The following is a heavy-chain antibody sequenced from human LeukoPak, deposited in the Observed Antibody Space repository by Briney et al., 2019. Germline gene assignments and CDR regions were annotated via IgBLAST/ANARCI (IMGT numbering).Heavy chain of an antibody. CDR1: GFTFSSYS. V-gene: IGHV3-21*01. J-gene: IGHJ3*02. CDR2: ISSSSSYI. D-gene: IGHD3-10*01. CDR3: ARVPMVRGIVTDAFDI. Sequence: GGSLRLSCAASGFTFSSYSMNWVRQAPGKGLEWVSSISSSSSYIYYADSMKGRFTISRDNAKNSLYLQMNSLRVEDTAIYYCARVPMVRGIVTDAFDIWGQGTMVTVSS.